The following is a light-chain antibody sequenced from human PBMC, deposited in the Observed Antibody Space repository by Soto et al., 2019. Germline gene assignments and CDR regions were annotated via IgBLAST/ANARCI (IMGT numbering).Light chain of an antibody. CDR1: QSISSTY. V-gene: IGKV3-20*01. J-gene: IGKJ1*01. CDR2: DAS. CDR3: QHYDSARWT. Sequence: EIVLTQSPGTLSLSPGERATLSCRASQSISSTYLTWYHQKPGQAPRLLIYDASRRATGIPDRFSGSGSGTDFSLTISRLEHEDFELYYCQHYDSARWTLGLGTKADIK.